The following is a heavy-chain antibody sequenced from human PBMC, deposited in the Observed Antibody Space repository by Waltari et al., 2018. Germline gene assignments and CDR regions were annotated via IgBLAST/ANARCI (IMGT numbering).Heavy chain of an antibody. V-gene: IGHV1-69*01. D-gene: IGHD4-17*01. CDR1: GGTFSSYA. Sequence: QVQLVQSGAEVKKPGSSVKVSCKASGGTFSSYAISWVRQAPGQGLEWMGGIIPIFGTANYAQKFQGRVTITADESTSTAYMELSSLRSEDTAVYYCARDSPTNDYGDYEGWFDPWGQGTLVTVSS. CDR3: ARDSPTNDYGDYEGWFDP. J-gene: IGHJ5*02. CDR2: IIPIFGTA.